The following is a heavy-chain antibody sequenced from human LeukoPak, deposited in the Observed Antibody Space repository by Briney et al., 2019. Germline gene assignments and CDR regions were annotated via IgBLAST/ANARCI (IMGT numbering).Heavy chain of an antibody. CDR3: ARASTEYAVTDGFDT. D-gene: IGHD4-17*01. V-gene: IGHV3-21*06. CDR1: GFSFKDYT. J-gene: IGHJ5*02. CDR2: VSFGSSYI. Sequence: GGSLRLSCAASGFSFKDYTMNWVRQSPGKGLQWVSYVSFGSSYISYADSLKGRFTISRDDAKSSVYLEMTSLRTDDTAVYYCARASTEYAVTDGFDTWGPGTLVTVSS.